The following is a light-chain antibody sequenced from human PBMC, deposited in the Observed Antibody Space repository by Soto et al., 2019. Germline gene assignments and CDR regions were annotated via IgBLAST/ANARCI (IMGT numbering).Light chain of an antibody. J-gene: IGKJ1*01. Sequence: EIVLTQSPATLSSSPGERATLSCRASQTVGVKLAWYQHKPGQAPRLIIYEASNRAAGIPARFIGSGSGTDFTLAITSLEPEDFAFDYCHQRQRWPRSFGQGTKVEIE. CDR2: EAS. CDR1: QTVGVK. V-gene: IGKV3-11*01. CDR3: HQRQRWPRS.